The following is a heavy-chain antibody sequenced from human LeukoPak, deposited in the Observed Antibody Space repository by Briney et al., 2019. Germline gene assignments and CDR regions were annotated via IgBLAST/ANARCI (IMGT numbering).Heavy chain of an antibody. D-gene: IGHD1-26*01. CDR1: GFTFSSYW. Sequence: PGGSLRLSCAASGFTFSSYWMHWVRQAPGKGLVWVSRINTDGNSISYADSVKGRFTISRDNSKNTVYLQMDTLRADDTAVYYCAKDRSSNGIYTWFDPWGQGTLVTVSS. CDR3: AKDRSSNGIYTWFDP. CDR2: INTDGNSI. J-gene: IGHJ5*02. V-gene: IGHV3-74*01.